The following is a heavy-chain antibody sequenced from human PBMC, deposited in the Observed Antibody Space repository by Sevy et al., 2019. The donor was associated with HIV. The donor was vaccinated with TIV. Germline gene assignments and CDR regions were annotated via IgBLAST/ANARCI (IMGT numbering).Heavy chain of an antibody. CDR1: GFTFSSYS. Sequence: GGSLRLSCAASGFTFSSYSMNWVRQAPGKGLEWVSFISGISNYIYYADSVQGRFTISRDNAKNSLYLQMNSLRAEDTAVYYCARRGLSVVHDAFDIWGQRTMVTVSS. CDR3: ARRGLSVVHDAFDI. D-gene: IGHD2-21*01. J-gene: IGHJ3*02. V-gene: IGHV3-21*01. CDR2: ISGISNYI.